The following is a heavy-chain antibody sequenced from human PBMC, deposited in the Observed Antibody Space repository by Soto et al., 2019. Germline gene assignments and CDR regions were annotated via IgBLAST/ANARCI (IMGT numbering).Heavy chain of an antibody. CDR2: IYYSGST. V-gene: IGHV4-39*01. D-gene: IGHD5-12*01. J-gene: IGHJ5*02. CDR1: GGSISSSRYY. CDR3: ARLVYSEEVALMGFDP. Sequence: KTSETLSLTCTVSGGSISSSRYYWAWIRQPPGKGLVWIGTIYYSGSTYYNASLKSRVTISVDTSKNQFSLKLTSVTAADTAVYYCARLVYSEEVALMGFDPWGQGTLVTVS.